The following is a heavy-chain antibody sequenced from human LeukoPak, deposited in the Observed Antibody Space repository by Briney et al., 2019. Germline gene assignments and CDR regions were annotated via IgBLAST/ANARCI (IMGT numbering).Heavy chain of an antibody. CDR3: ARGRYYGSGNIDY. CDR1: GGTFSSYA. D-gene: IGHD3-10*01. Sequence: ASVKVSCKASGGTFSSYAISWVRQAPGQGLEWMGWMNPNSGNTGYPQKFQGRVTITRNTSISTAYMELSSLRSEDTAVYYCARGRYYGSGNIDYWGQGTLVTVSS. CDR2: MNPNSGNT. V-gene: IGHV1-8*03. J-gene: IGHJ4*02.